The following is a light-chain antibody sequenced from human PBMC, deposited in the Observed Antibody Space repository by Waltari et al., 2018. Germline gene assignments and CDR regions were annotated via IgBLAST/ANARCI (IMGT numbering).Light chain of an antibody. J-gene: IGLJ1*01. CDR1: DSDVGAYDF. V-gene: IGLV2-14*01. CDR3: SSYTTSSAPGV. Sequence: QSALTQPASMSGSPGQSITISCSGTDSDVGAYDFVSWYQQHPGKAPHLIIYEVSNRPLGISNRFSAAKSGNTASLTISGLQAEDEADYYCSSYTTSSAPGVFGTGTRVTVL. CDR2: EVS.